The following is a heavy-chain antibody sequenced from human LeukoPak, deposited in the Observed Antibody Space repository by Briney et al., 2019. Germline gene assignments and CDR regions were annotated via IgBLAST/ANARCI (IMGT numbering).Heavy chain of an antibody. V-gene: IGHV3-23*01. CDR3: AKDFGHDFWARSFDI. J-gene: IGHJ3*02. CDR1: GFTFSTSA. Sequence: GGSLRLSCVVSGFTFSTSAMSWVRQAPGKGLEWVSGISESGGSTYYADSVKGRFTSSRDNPKNTLYLQINSLRAEDTAVYYCAKDFGHDFWARSFDIWGQGTMVTVSS. CDR2: ISESGGST. D-gene: IGHD3-3*01.